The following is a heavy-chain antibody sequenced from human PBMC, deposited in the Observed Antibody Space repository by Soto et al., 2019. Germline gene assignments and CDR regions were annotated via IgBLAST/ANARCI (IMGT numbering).Heavy chain of an antibody. CDR2: ISGSGGST. CDR3: AKDLEYSSSSSLVY. J-gene: IGHJ4*02. CDR1: GFTFSSYA. D-gene: IGHD6-6*01. V-gene: IGHV3-23*01. Sequence: GGSLRLSCAASGFTFSSYAMSWVRQAPGKGLEWVSAISGSGGSTYYADSVKGRFTISRDNSKNTLYLQMNSLRAEDTAVYYCAKDLEYSSSSSLVYWGQGTLVTVSS.